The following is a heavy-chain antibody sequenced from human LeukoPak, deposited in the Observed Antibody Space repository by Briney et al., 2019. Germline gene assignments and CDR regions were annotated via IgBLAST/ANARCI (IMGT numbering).Heavy chain of an antibody. V-gene: IGHV4-34*01. Sequence: MASETLSLTCAVYGGSFSGYYWSWIRQPPGKGLEWIGEINHSGSTNYNPSLKSRVTISVDTSKNQFSLKLSSVTAADTAVYYCARERSSSTFAFDYWGQGTLVTVSS. CDR1: GGSFSGYY. D-gene: IGHD6-13*01. J-gene: IGHJ4*02. CDR2: INHSGST. CDR3: ARERSSSTFAFDY.